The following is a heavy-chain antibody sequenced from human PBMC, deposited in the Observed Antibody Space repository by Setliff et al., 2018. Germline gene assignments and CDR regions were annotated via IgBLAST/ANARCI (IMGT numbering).Heavy chain of an antibody. CDR3: ARIFLYGTSWYFDN. CDR2: ITSAGSST. CDR1: GFPLGDYG. J-gene: IGHJ4*02. D-gene: IGHD3-3*01. V-gene: IGHV3-74*01. Sequence: GGSLRLSCVGSGFPLGDYGMHWVRQAPGKGLVWVSRITSAGSSTTYADSVKGRFTISRDNAKSTLYLQMNSLRAEDTAVYFCARIFLYGTSWYFDNWGQGTLVTVSS.